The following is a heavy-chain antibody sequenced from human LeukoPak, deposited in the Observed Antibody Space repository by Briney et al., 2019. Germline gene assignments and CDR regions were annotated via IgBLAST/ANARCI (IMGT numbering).Heavy chain of an antibody. D-gene: IGHD3-16*02. CDR1: GFTFSDYY. V-gene: IGHV3-11*01. Sequence: GGSLRLFCAASGFTFSDYYMSWIRQAPGKGLEWVSYISSSGSTIYYADSVKGRFTISRDNAKNSLYLQMNSLRAEDTAVYYCYEWGSYRYNYYGMDVWGEGTTVTVSS. CDR3: YEWGSYRYNYYGMDV. CDR2: ISSSGSTI. J-gene: IGHJ6*04.